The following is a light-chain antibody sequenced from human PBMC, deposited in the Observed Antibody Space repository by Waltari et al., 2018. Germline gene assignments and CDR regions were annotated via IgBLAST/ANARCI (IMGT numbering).Light chain of an antibody. CDR2: YDT. J-gene: IGLJ2*01. V-gene: IGLV3-21*04. Sequence: YVLTQPPSVSVAPRETARITCGGNNIGSKSVHWYQQKPGQAPVLVISYDTDRPSRIPARFSGSKSGNTATLTLCRVESADATDYYCQVCYSSGDQVVFGGLTKLTVL. CDR3: QVCYSSGDQVV. CDR1: NIGSKS.